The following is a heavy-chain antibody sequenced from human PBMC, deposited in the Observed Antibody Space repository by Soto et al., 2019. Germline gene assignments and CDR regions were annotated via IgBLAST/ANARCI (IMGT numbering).Heavy chain of an antibody. J-gene: IGHJ6*02. CDR1: GFKIDDYV. Sequence: PGGSMRLSCTASGFKIDDYVMHWVRQVPGKGLEWVSSISWNSGTIDYAVSVKGRFTVSRVNAKNLLPLQMNSLTLEDSALYYCTKDLKTGWADSTDVGPTDHYNYYYGMEVWGQGTTVTVS. CDR2: ISWNSGTI. V-gene: IGHV3-9*01. D-gene: IGHD1-26*01. CDR3: TKDLKTGWADSTDVGPTDHYNYYYGMEV.